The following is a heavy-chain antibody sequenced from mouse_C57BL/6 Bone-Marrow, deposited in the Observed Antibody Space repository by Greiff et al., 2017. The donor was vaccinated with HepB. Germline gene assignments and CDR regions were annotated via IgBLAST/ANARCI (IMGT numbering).Heavy chain of an antibody. CDR1: GFTFTDYY. Sequence: VQLQQSGPVLVKPGPSVKISCKASGFTFTDYYMHWVKQSHGKSLEWIGLVYPYNGGTSYNQKFKGKATLTVDTSSSTAYMELNSLTSEDSAAYYCALITTVVAPYAMDYWGQGTSVTVSS. J-gene: IGHJ4*01. V-gene: IGHV1-36*01. CDR2: VYPYNGGT. CDR3: ALITTVVAPYAMDY. D-gene: IGHD1-1*01.